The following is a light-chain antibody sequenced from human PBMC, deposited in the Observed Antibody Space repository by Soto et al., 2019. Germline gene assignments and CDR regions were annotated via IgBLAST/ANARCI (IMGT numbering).Light chain of an antibody. J-gene: IGKJ2*01. CDR1: ETISDY. Sequence: IQMTQSPSSLSASVGDRVTITCRSSETISDYLNWYQHKPGEAPKVLISSASTLRGGVPSRFSGTGSGTDFTLTISSLQPEDFAVYYCQQYGSSPYTFGLGTKLEIK. CDR3: QQYGSSPYT. CDR2: SAS. V-gene: IGKV1-39*01.